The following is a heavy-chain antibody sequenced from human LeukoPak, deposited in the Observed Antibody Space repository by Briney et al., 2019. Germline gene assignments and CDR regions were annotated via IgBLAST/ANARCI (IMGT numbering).Heavy chain of an antibody. CDR3: ARGQSGSYLSPSDY. V-gene: IGHV1-18*01. J-gene: IGHJ4*02. CDR1: GYTFTNYG. D-gene: IGHD1-26*01. CDR2: ISAYTGNT. Sequence: ASVKVSCKASGYTFTNYGVSWVRQAPGQGLEWMGWISAYTGNTNYAQKLQGRVTMTTDTSTSTAYMELRSLRSDDTAVYYCARGQSGSYLSPSDYWGQGTLVTVSS.